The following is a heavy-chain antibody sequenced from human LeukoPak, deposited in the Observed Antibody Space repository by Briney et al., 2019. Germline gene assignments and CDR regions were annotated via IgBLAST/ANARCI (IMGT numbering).Heavy chain of an antibody. CDR2: INHSGST. J-gene: IGHJ4*02. CDR1: GGSFSGYY. CDR3: ARGQRGWSFDY. Sequence: SETLSLTCAVYGGSFSGYYWSWIRQPPGKGLEWIGEINHSGSTNYNPSLKSRVTISVDTSKNQFSLKPSSVTAADTAVYYCARGQRGWSFDYWGQGTLVTVSS. V-gene: IGHV4-34*01.